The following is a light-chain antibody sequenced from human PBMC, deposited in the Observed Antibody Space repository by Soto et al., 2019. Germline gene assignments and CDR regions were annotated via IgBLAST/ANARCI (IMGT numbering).Light chain of an antibody. Sequence: DIQMTQSPSSLSASVGDRVTITCQASQDISNYLNWYQQQPGKAPKLLIYDASNLETGVPSRFSGSGSGTDFTFTISSLQPEDIATYYCQQYDNLPLTFGGGTTV. V-gene: IGKV1-33*01. CDR1: QDISNY. CDR2: DAS. CDR3: QQYDNLPLT. J-gene: IGKJ4*01.